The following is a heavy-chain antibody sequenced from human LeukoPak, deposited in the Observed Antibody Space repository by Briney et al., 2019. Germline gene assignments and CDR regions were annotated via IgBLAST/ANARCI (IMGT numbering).Heavy chain of an antibody. J-gene: IGHJ4*02. CDR3: AKGIQQLVLLDY. CDR1: GFTFSSYG. CDR2: ISYDGSNK. V-gene: IGHV3-30*18. D-gene: IGHD6-13*01. Sequence: PGGSLRLSCAASGFTFSSYGMHWVRQAPGKGLEWVAVISYDGSNKYYADSVKGRFTISGDNSKNTLYLQMNSLRAEDTAVYYCAKGIQQLVLLDYWGQGTLVTVSS.